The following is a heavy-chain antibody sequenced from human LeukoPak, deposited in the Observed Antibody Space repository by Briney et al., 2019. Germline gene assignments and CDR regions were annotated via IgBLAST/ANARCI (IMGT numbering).Heavy chain of an antibody. D-gene: IGHD4-17*01. Sequence: PGRSLRLSCAASGFTFSSYEMNWVRQAPGKGLEWVSYISSSGSTIYYADSVKGRFTISRDNAKNSLYLQMNSLRAEDTAVYYCARDRHDYGDYVVDYYYYMDVWGKGTTVTISS. V-gene: IGHV3-48*03. CDR1: GFTFSSYE. CDR2: ISSSGSTI. J-gene: IGHJ6*03. CDR3: ARDRHDYGDYVVDYYYYMDV.